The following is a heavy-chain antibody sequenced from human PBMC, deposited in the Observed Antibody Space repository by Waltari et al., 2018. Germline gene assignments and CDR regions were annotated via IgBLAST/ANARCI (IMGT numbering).Heavy chain of an antibody. CDR3: ARRVSTRAVTMVRGVIIDAFDI. J-gene: IGHJ3*02. CDR2: SYPGDSDT. V-gene: IGHV5-51*01. D-gene: IGHD3-10*01. CDR1: GSSFTSYW. Sequence: EVQLVQSGAEVKKPGESLKISCKGSGSSFTSYWIGWVRQMPGKGLEWMGISYPGDSDTRYSPSFQGQVTISADKSISTAYLQWSSLKASDTAMYYCARRVSTRAVTMVRGVIIDAFDIWGQGTMVTVSS.